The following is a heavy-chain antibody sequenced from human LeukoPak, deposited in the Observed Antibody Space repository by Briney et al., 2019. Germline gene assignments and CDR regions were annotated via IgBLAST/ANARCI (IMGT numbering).Heavy chain of an antibody. J-gene: IGHJ6*02. CDR3: RREKSFYLGLDV. D-gene: IGHD3-16*02. CDR2: LKSKRSGGTS. V-gene: IGHV3-15*01. Sequence: PGGSLRLSCAASGFYFNDAWMTWVRQAPGKGLEWVARLKSKRSGGTSDYAAPVKGRFTISRDDSKETLYLQMNSLTIEDTAVYYCRREKSFYLGLDVWGQGTTVTVSS. CDR1: GFYFNDAW.